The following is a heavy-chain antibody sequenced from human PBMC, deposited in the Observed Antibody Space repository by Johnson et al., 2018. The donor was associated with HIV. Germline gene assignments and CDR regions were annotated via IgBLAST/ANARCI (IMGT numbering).Heavy chain of an antibody. D-gene: IGHD6-6*01. Sequence: VQLVESGGGLVQPGRSLRLSCAASGFTFDDYAMHWVRQAPGKGLEWVSGISWNSGSIGYADSVKGRFTISRDNAKNSLYLQMNSLRAEDTALYYCAKAVAARPQGNDGAFDIWGQGTMVTVSS. CDR2: ISWNSGSI. J-gene: IGHJ3*02. V-gene: IGHV3-9*01. CDR3: AKAVAARPQGNDGAFDI. CDR1: GFTFDDYA.